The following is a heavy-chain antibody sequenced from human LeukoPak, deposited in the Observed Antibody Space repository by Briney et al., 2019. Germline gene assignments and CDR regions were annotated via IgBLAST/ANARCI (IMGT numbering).Heavy chain of an antibody. Sequence: SETLSLTCAVSGGSVSDTTYYWGWIRQPPGKGLGWIGNVYYSGSTYYNPSLRSRVTLSVDTSKNQFSLKMSSATAADTAVYYCARLRKGRYFDYIFDFWGQGSLVTVSS. CDR2: VYYSGST. J-gene: IGHJ4*02. CDR3: ARLRKGRYFDYIFDF. CDR1: GGSVSDTTYY. D-gene: IGHD3-9*01. V-gene: IGHV4-39*01.